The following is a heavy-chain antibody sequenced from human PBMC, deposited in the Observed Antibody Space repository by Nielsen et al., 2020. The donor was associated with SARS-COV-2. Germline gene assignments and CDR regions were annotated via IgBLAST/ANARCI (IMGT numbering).Heavy chain of an antibody. V-gene: IGHV4-61*02. CDR1: GGSISSRRYH. D-gene: IGHD3-10*01. J-gene: IGHJ5*02. Sequence: SETLSLTCSVSGGSISSRRYHWSWIRQPAGKGLEWIGRVSASGSPIYNPSLKSRVSISLDTSKSQFSLRLTSVTAADTAFYYCARDAFSSGIGPWGPGTLVTVSS. CDR3: ARDAFSSGIGP. CDR2: VSASGSP.